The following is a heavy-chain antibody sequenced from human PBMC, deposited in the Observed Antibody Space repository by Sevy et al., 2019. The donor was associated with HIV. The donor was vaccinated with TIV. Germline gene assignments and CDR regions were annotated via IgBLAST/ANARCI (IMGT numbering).Heavy chain of an antibody. CDR3: AREYSSSWYGHFDY. CDR1: GGSISSGDYY. Sequence: SETLSLTCTVSGGSISSGDYYWSWIRQPPGKGLEWIGYIYYSGSTYYNPSLKSRVTIPVDTSKNQFSLKLSSVTAADTAVYYCAREYSSSWYGHFDYWGQGTLVTVSS. J-gene: IGHJ4*02. CDR2: IYYSGST. D-gene: IGHD6-13*01. V-gene: IGHV4-30-4*01.